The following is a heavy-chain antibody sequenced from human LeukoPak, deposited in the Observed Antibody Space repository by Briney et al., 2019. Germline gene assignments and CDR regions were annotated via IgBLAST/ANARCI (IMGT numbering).Heavy chain of an antibody. D-gene: IGHD1-26*01. J-gene: IGHJ3*02. Sequence: GGSLRLSCAASGFTFSSYEMNWVRQAPGKGLEWVSYISSSGTTIYYADSVKGRLTISRDNAKNSLYLQMNSLRDEDTAVYYCARDKSGSDSARGAAIDIYGQGAMVTVSS. CDR3: ARDKSGSDSARGAAIDI. V-gene: IGHV3-48*03. CDR1: GFTFSSYE. CDR2: ISSSGTTI.